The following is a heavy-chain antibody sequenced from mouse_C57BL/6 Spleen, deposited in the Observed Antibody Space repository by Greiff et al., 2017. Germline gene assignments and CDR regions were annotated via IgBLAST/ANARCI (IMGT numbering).Heavy chain of an antibody. V-gene: IGHV3-6*01. CDR3: ARDPTVGAYPYWYFEV. Sequence: EVQLVESGPGLVKPSQSLSLTCSVTGYSITSGYYWNWIRQFPGNKLEWMGDISYDGSNNYNPSLKNRISITRDTSKNQFFLKLNSVTTEDTAAYDCARDPTVGAYPYWYFEVWGTGTTVTVSS. D-gene: IGHD1-1*01. CDR2: ISYDGSN. J-gene: IGHJ1*03. CDR1: GYSITSGYY.